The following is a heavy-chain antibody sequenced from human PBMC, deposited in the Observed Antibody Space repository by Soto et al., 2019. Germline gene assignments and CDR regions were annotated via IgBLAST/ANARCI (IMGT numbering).Heavy chain of an antibody. Sequence: PSETLSLTCAVSGGSISSGGYSWSWIRQPPGKGLEWIGYIYHSGSTYYNPSLKSRVTISVDRSKNQFSLKLSSVTAADTAVYYCARGSITGTQTLDYWGQGTLVTVSS. CDR2: IYHSGST. J-gene: IGHJ4*02. CDR1: GGSISSGGYS. CDR3: ARGSITGTQTLDY. V-gene: IGHV4-30-2*01. D-gene: IGHD1-20*01.